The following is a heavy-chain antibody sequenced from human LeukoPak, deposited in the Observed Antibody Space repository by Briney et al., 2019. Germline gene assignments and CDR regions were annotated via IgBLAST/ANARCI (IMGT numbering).Heavy chain of an antibody. CDR3: ARLYYDRYLFDY. V-gene: IGHV4-4*09. D-gene: IGHD3-22*01. CDR2: IYTSGST. Sequence: SETLSLTCTVSGGSISGHYWSWIRQSPGRGLEWIGNIYTSGSTTYNPSLNSRVTMSIDTSKNQFSPKLSSVTAADTAVHYCARLYYDRYLFDYWGQGTLVTVSS. CDR1: GGSISGHY. J-gene: IGHJ4*02.